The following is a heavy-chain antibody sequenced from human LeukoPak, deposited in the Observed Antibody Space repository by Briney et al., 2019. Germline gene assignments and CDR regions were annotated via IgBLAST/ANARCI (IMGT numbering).Heavy chain of an antibody. CDR3: ARETRNIVATSLDY. Sequence: SETLSLTCTVSGGSISSSSYYWGWIRQPPGKGLEWIGSIYYSGSTYYNPSLKSRVTISVDTSKNQFSLKLSSVTAADTAVYYCARETRNIVATSLDYWGQGTLVTVSS. V-gene: IGHV4-39*07. CDR2: IYYSGST. J-gene: IGHJ4*02. D-gene: IGHD5-12*01. CDR1: GGSISSSSYY.